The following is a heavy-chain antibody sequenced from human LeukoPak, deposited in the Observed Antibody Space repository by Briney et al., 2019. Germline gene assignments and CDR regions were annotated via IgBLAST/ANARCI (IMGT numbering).Heavy chain of an antibody. V-gene: IGHV3-20*04. CDR3: ARGRSSITSHAFDI. D-gene: IGHD2-2*01. J-gene: IGHJ3*02. Sequence: GGSLRLSCAASGFTFDDYGMSWVRQAPGKGLEWVSGINWNGVSTGYADSVKGRFTISRDNAKNFFHLQMNSLRAEDTGLYYCARGRSSITSHAFDIWGQGTMVTVSS. CDR1: GFTFDDYG. CDR2: INWNGVST.